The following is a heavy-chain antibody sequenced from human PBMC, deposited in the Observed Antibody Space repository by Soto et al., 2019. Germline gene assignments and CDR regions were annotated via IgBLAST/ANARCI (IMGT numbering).Heavy chain of an antibody. J-gene: IGHJ4*02. CDR2: IYSRGNT. CDR1: GGSITSDY. V-gene: IGHV4-59*01. D-gene: IGHD6-6*01. Sequence: SETLSLTCTVSGGSITSDYWSWIRQSPGKGLEWIGYIYSRGNTNYNPSLKSRITTSVDPSKKQFSLKMRSVTAADTAVYYCARDSFPPYSSSSKGFDYWGQGSLVTVSS. CDR3: ARDSFPPYSSSSKGFDY.